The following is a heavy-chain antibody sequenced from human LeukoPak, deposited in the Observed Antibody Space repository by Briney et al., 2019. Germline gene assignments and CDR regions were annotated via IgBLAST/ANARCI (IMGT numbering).Heavy chain of an antibody. Sequence: SETLSLTCTVSGGSISSSSYYWGWIRQPPGKGLEWIGSIYYSGSTYYNPSLKSRVTISVDTSKNQFSLKLSSMTAADTAVYYCARGSWSTSYYFDFWGQGTLVTVSS. CDR1: GGSISSSSYY. CDR3: ARGSWSTSYYFDF. D-gene: IGHD2-15*01. CDR2: IYYSGST. V-gene: IGHV4-39*07. J-gene: IGHJ4*02.